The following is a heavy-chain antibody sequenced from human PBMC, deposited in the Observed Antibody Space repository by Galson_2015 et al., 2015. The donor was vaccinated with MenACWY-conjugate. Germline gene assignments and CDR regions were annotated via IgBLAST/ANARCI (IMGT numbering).Heavy chain of an antibody. CDR1: GFSLRTYAMC. Sequence: PALVTPTQTLTLPCTFSGFSLRTYAMCISWVRQPPGKALEWLGSIVWRGNKYYTTSLKTRLTISKDTSTNQVVLTMTNVYPVDTATYYCARMHIVLDATDAFDIWGQGTMVTVSS. D-gene: IGHD3-22*01. CDR2: IVWRGNK. J-gene: IGHJ3*02. V-gene: IGHV2-70*11. CDR3: ARMHIVLDATDAFDI.